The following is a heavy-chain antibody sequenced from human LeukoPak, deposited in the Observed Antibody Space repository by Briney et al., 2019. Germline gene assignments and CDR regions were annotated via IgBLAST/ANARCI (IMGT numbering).Heavy chain of an antibody. CDR1: GFSFTTYW. D-gene: IGHD6-19*01. Sequence: PGGSLRLSCAASGFSFTTYWMGWVRQAPGKGLEWVANINQDESSQYYVDAVRGRFTISRDNAKNSLNLQMNSLRGEDTAVYYCARVGKNGWDFDHWGQGTLVTVSS. J-gene: IGHJ4*02. CDR3: ARVGKNGWDFDH. CDR2: INQDESSQ. V-gene: IGHV3-7*01.